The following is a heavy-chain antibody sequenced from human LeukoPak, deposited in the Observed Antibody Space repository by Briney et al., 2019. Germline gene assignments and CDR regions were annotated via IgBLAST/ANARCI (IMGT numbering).Heavy chain of an antibody. Sequence: GGSLRLSCSASGFSFNTYPMHWVRQAPGKGLEWVAVISNDGNNKYYADSVKGRFTISRDNSNNTLSLQLNGLRVEDTAVYYCARPDDSESFYRANHYWGRGTLVTVS. J-gene: IGHJ4*02. D-gene: IGHD3-10*01. CDR1: GFSFNTYP. CDR2: ISNDGNNK. CDR3: ARPDDSESFYRANHY. V-gene: IGHV3-30*04.